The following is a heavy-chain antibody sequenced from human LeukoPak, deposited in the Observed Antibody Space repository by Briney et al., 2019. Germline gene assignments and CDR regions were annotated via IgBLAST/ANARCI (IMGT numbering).Heavy chain of an antibody. Sequence: PGGSLRLSCAASGFTFSSYGMHWVRQAPGKGLEWVAVISYDGSNKYYADSVKGRFTISRDNSKNTLYLQMNSLRAGDTAVYYCARDHYYYDSSGYYSDYWGQGTLVTVSS. V-gene: IGHV3-30*03. CDR3: ARDHYYYDSSGYYSDY. D-gene: IGHD3-22*01. CDR2: ISYDGSNK. J-gene: IGHJ4*02. CDR1: GFTFSSYG.